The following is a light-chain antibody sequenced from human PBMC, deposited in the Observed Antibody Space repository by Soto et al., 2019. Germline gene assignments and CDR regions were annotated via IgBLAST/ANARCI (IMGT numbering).Light chain of an antibody. J-gene: IGKJ2*01. CDR1: QSISSW. Sequence: DIQMTQSPSTLSASVGDRVTITCRASQSISSWLAGYQQKPGKAPKLLIYKASSLESGVPSRFSGSGSGTEFTLTISSLQPDDFATYYCQQYNILYTFGQGTKLEIK. CDR2: KAS. CDR3: QQYNILYT. V-gene: IGKV1-5*03.